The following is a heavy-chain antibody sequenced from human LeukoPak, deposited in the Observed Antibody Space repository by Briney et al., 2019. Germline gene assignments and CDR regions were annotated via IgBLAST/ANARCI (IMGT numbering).Heavy chain of an antibody. CDR3: ARTVVVVAATPLDYFDY. J-gene: IGHJ4*02. V-gene: IGHV4-31*03. D-gene: IGHD2-15*01. CDR2: IYYSGST. CDR1: GGSISSGGYY. Sequence: SETLSLTCTVSGGSISSGGYYWSWIRQHPGKGLEWIGYIYYSGSTYYNPPLKSRVTISVDTSKNQFSLKLSSVTAADTAVYYCARTVVVVAATPLDYFDYWGQGTLVTVSS.